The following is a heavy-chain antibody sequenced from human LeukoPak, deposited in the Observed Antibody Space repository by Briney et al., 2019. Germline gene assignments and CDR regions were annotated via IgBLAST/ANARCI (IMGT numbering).Heavy chain of an antibody. CDR1: GGSFSGYY. J-gene: IGHJ4*02. D-gene: IGHD5-18*01. CDR2: INHSGST. V-gene: IGHV4-34*01. CDR3: ARHLEYSYPGY. Sequence: SETLSLTCAVYGGSFSGYYWSWIRQPPGKGLEWIGEINHSGSTNYNPSLKSRVTISVDTSKNQFSLKLSSVTAADTAVYYCARHLEYSYPGYWGQGTLVTVSS.